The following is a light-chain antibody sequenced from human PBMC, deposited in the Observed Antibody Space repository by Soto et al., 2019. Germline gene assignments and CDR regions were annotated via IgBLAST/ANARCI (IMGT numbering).Light chain of an antibody. CDR3: QQYKSFSLT. J-gene: IGKJ4*01. CDR2: KTS. CDR1: QSIDSW. V-gene: IGKV1-5*03. Sequence: DIQMTQSPSTLSASVGDRVIITCRASQSIDSWLAWYQQKPGKAPKLLIYKTSNLESGVPSRFSGSGSGTEFSLTISSLQPDDFATYYCQQYKSFSLTCGGGTKV.